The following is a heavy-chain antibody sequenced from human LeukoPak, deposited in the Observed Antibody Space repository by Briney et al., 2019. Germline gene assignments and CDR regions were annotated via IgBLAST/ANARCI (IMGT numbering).Heavy chain of an antibody. Sequence: GGSMTLSCAASGFTFSSAAMSWVRQAPGKGLEWVSIISSSGGSTYYADSVKGRFIISRDNSKNTLYLQMNSLRAEDTAVYYCARGYCSGRSCYMWYSDYWGQGTLVTVSS. J-gene: IGHJ4*02. CDR1: GFTFSSAA. CDR3: ARGYCSGRSCYMWYSDY. V-gene: IGHV3-23*01. D-gene: IGHD2-15*01. CDR2: ISSSGGST.